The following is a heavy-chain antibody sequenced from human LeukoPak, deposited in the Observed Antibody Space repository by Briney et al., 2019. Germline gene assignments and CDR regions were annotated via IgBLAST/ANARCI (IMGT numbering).Heavy chain of an antibody. CDR1: GFTFSSYA. CDR3: AKFGPRARMVIAGDAFDI. V-gene: IGHV3-23*01. Sequence: GGSLRLSCAASGFTFSSYAMSWVRQAPGKGLEWVSAISGSGGSTYYADSVKGRFTISRDNSKNTLYLQMNSLRAEDTAVYYCAKFGPRARMVIAGDAFDIWGQGTMVTVSS. J-gene: IGHJ3*02. D-gene: IGHD3-22*01. CDR2: ISGSGGST.